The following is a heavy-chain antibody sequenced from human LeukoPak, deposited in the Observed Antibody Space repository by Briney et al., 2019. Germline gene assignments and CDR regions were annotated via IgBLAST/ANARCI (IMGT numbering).Heavy chain of an antibody. J-gene: IGHJ1*01. D-gene: IGHD3-10*01. V-gene: IGHV1-8*01. Sequence: GASVKASCKASGYTFTSYDINWVRQATGQGLEWMGWMNPNSSNTGYAHKFQGRGTMTTNTSISTAYMELSSLRSEDTAVYYCARGPKASPYGSGSYGGTHWGQGNRVTVSA. CDR2: MNPNSSNT. CDR1: GYTFTSYD. CDR3: ARGPKASPYGSGSYGGTH.